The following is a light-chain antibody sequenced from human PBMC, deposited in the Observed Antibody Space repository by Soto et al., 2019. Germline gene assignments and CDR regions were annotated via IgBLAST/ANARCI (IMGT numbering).Light chain of an antibody. V-gene: IGKV1-39*01. Sequence: DIQMTQSPSSLSASVGDRVTTTCRASQSISSYLNWYQQKPGKAPKLLIYAASSLQSWFPSRFSGSGSGTDFTLTISMLQPEDFATYYCQQSYRTPPYTFGQGTKLEIK. CDR3: QQSYRTPPYT. J-gene: IGKJ2*01. CDR2: AAS. CDR1: QSISSY.